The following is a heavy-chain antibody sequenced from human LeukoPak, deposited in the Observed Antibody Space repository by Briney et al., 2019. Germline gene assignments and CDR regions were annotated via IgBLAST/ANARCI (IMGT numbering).Heavy chain of an antibody. V-gene: IGHV3-33*06. D-gene: IGHD2-2*01. CDR3: AKGADRYSTSPFEH. J-gene: IGHJ4*02. CDR1: GFTFSTYG. Sequence: GRSLRLSCAASGFTFSTYGMHWVRQAPGRGLEWVAVIWFDGSEKYFADSVKGRFTTSRDNSRNTLYLEMNSLRDEDTVVYYCAKGADRYSTSPFEHWGQGTLVTVSS. CDR2: IWFDGSEK.